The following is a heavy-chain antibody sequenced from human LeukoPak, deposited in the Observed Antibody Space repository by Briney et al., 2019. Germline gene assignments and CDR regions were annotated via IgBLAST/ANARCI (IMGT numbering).Heavy chain of an antibody. CDR1: GGSISSSSYY. Sequence: PSETLSLTCTVSGGSISSSSYYWSWIRQPPGKGLEWIGEINHSGSTNYNPSLKSRVTISVDTSKNQFSLKLSSVTAADTAVYYCARGAGDYYDSSNQQWDFDYWGQGTLVTVSS. CDR2: INHSGST. CDR3: ARGAGDYYDSSNQQWDFDY. D-gene: IGHD3-22*01. J-gene: IGHJ4*02. V-gene: IGHV4-39*07.